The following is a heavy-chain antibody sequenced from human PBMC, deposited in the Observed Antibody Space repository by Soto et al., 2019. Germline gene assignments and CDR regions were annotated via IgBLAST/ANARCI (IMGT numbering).Heavy chain of an antibody. CDR1: GGSISGFY. D-gene: IGHD1-26*01. V-gene: IGHV4-59*01. J-gene: IGHJ3*02. Sequence: SETLSLTCTVSGGSISGFYWTWIRQPPGRGLEWVGFIYYTGKTSYTPSLRGRVTISQDTSRNQFSLKLNSVTTADTAVYYCKRSSTAYAFDIWGQGTVVTVSS. CDR2: IYYTGKT. CDR3: KRSSTAYAFDI.